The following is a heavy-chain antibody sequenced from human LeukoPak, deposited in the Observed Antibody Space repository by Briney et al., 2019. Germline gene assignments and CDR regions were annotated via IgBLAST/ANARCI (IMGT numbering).Heavy chain of an antibody. J-gene: IGHJ4*02. CDR3: AREYYYDSSGLDY. CDR1: GFTFSSYA. D-gene: IGHD3-22*01. CDR2: ISSSGSTI. Sequence: GGSLRLSCAASGFTFSSYAMSWVRQAPGKGLEWVSYISSSGSTIYYADSVKGRFTISRDNAKNSLYLQMNSLRAEGTAVYYCAREYYYDSSGLDYWGQGTLVTVSS. V-gene: IGHV3-48*03.